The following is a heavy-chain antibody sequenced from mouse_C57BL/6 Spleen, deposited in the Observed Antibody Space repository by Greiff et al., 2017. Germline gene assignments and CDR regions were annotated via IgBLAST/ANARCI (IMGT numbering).Heavy chain of an antibody. V-gene: IGHV1-7*01. CDR3: ARIDDGDYVEIAY. D-gene: IGHD2-3*01. Sequence: QVQLQQSGAELAKPGASVKLSCKASGYTFTSYWMHWVKQRPGQGLEWIGYINPSSGYTKYNQKFKDKATLTADKSSSTAYMQLSSLTYEDSAVYYCARIDDGDYVEIAYWGQVTLFTVSA. CDR1: GYTFTSYW. J-gene: IGHJ3*01. CDR2: INPSSGYT.